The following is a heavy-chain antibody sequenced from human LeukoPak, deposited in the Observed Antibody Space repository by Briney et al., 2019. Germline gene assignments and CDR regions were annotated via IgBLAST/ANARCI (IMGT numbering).Heavy chain of an antibody. D-gene: IGHD2-15*01. V-gene: IGHV1-46*01. Sequence: ASVKVSCKASGYTFTSYYMNWVRQAPGQGLEWMGIINPSGGSTSYAQKFQGRVTMTRDTSTSTVYMELRSLRSEDTAVYYCARVSGYCSGGNCYGLPSHGMDVWGQGTTVTVSS. J-gene: IGHJ6*02. CDR1: GYTFTSYY. CDR3: ARVSGYCSGGNCYGLPSHGMDV. CDR2: INPSGGST.